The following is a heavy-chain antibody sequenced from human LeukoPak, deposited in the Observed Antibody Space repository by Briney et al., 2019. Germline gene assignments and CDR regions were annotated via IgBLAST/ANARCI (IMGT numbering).Heavy chain of an antibody. D-gene: IGHD2-15*01. V-gene: IGHV3-33*01. CDR3: ARTVVGSNDRDYMGYFDF. J-gene: IGHJ4*02. Sequence: PGRPLRLSCAASGFTFSSYGMHWVRQAPGKGLEWVAVIWYDGSNKYYADSVKGRFTISRDNSKNTLYLQMNSLRAEDTAVYYCARTVVGSNDRDYMGYFDFWGQGTLVTVSS. CDR2: IWYDGSNK. CDR1: GFTFSSYG.